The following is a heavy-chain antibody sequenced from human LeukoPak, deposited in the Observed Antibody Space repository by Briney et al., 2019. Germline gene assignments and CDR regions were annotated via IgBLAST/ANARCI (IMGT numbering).Heavy chain of an antibody. J-gene: IGHJ4*02. CDR2: ISGGGRTT. D-gene: IGHD2-2*01. CDR3: AKNVVFTRYFDS. Sequence: QPGGSLTLACAASALTLTNHAMSCVSQAPGEGLQWIAVISGGGRTTEYADSVKGRFTVSRGNSMNTLSLHMDSLRVEDTAIYYCAKNVVFTRYFDSWGQGTLVTVSS. V-gene: IGHV3-23*01. CDR1: ALTLTNHA.